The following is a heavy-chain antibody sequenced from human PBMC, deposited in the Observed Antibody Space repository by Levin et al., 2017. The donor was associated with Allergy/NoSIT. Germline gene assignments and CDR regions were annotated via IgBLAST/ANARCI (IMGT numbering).Heavy chain of an antibody. CDR1: GASISSFY. D-gene: IGHD3-10*01. V-gene: IGHV4-59*08. CDR3: ARHETFYYGSGSFSSGMDG. Sequence: TSETLSLTCTVSGASISSFYWSWIRQPPGKELEWIGYIYYSGNTNYNPSLKSRITISIDTSKSQFSLKLSSVTAADTAVYYCARHETFYYGSGSFSSGMDGWGQGTTVTVSS. CDR2: IYYSGNT. J-gene: IGHJ6*02.